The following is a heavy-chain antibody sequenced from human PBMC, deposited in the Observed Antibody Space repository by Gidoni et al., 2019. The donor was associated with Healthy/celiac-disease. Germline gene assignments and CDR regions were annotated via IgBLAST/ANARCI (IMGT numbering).Heavy chain of an antibody. CDR1: GFTFSSYG. CDR3: AREYGDYVLGEGDTYAPSGMDV. CDR2: IWYDGSNK. J-gene: IGHJ6*02. D-gene: IGHD4-17*01. Sequence: QVQLVESGGGVVQPGRSLRLSCAASGFTFSSYGMHWVRQAPGKGLEWVAVIWYDGSNKYYADSVKGRFTISRDNSKNTLYLQMNSLRAEDTAVYYCAREYGDYVLGEGDTYAPSGMDVWGQGTTVTVSS. V-gene: IGHV3-33*01.